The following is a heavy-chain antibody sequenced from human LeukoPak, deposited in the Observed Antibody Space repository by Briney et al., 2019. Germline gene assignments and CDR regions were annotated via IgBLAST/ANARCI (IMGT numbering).Heavy chain of an antibody. J-gene: IGHJ4*02. CDR1: GGSISSSTYH. V-gene: IGHV4-39*01. Sequence: SETLSLTCTVSGGSISSSTYHWGWFRQPPGKGLEWIGSFTGNTYFNPSLKSRVTISLDTSKNQFSLKLTSVTPADTAMYYCTRLVNGRPLDLSGQGVLVTVSS. CDR2: FTGNT. CDR3: TRLVNGRPLDL. D-gene: IGHD2-8*01.